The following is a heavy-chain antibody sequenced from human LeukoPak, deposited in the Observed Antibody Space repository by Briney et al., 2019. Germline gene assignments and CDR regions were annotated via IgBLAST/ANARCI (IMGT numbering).Heavy chain of an antibody. D-gene: IGHD2-15*01. CDR2: VLDSGGST. CDR3: AIVVVVAVSAEYFQH. CDR1: GFTFSFYA. V-gene: IGHV3-23*01. J-gene: IGHJ1*01. Sequence: PGGSLRLSCAASGFTFSFYAMSWVRQAPGQGLEWVSAVLDSGGSTYSADSVKGRFTISRDNSKNTLYLQMNSLRAEDTAVYYCAIVVVVAVSAEYFQHWGQGTLVTVSS.